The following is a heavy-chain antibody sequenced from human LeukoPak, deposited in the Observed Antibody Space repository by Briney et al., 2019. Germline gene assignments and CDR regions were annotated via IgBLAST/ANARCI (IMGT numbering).Heavy chain of an antibody. J-gene: IGHJ4*02. V-gene: IGHV3-53*01. D-gene: IGHD6-19*01. CDR3: ARVGYTSGWYRN. CDR2: IYSGGST. CDR1: GFTVSSNY. Sequence: PGGSLRLSCAASGFTVSSNYMSWVRQAPGKRLEWVSVIYSGGSTYYADSVKGRFTISRDNSKNTLYLQMNSLRAEDTAVYYCARVGYTSGWYRNRGQGTLVTVSS.